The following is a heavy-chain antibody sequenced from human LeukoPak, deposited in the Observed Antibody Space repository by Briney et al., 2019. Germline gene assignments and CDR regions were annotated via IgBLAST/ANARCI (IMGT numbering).Heavy chain of an antibody. V-gene: IGHV4-4*02. CDR2: MYHTGSS. CDR3: SRLYGDYGWFDP. J-gene: IGHJ5*02. CDR1: GDSISGNNW. D-gene: IGHD4-17*01. Sequence: PSGTLSLTCAVSGDSISGNNWWSWVRQSPGKGLEWIGEMYHTGSSNYNPSLKSRVTISVDKSKHQFSLRLSSVTAADTPVYYCSRLYGDYGWFDPWGQGTLVTVSS.